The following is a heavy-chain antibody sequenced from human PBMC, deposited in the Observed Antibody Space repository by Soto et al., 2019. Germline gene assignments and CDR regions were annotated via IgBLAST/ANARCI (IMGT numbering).Heavy chain of an antibody. CDR1: GFTFRSYT. CDR2: ISYDGSNK. Sequence: QVQLVESGGGVVQPGRSLRLSCAASGFTFRSYTLHWVRQAPGKGLEWVAVISYDGSNKYYADSVKGRFTISRDNSRNRHYLQINNLRAEDTAVYYCAKDPAPYGDYGYWFDPWGQGTLVTVS. CDR3: AKDPAPYGDYGYWFDP. V-gene: IGHV3-30*04. J-gene: IGHJ5*02. D-gene: IGHD4-17*01.